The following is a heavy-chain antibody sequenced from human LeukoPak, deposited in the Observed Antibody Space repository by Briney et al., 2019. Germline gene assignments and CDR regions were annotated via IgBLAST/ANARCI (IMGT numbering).Heavy chain of an antibody. CDR3: AKLGTVVVPAANNNWFDP. V-gene: IGHV3-23*01. J-gene: IGHJ5*02. CDR1: GFTFSSYA. Sequence: GGSLRLSCAASGFTFSSYAMSWVRQAPGKGLEWVSAISGSGGSTYYADPVKGRFTIARDNSKNTLYLQMNSLRAEDTAVYYCAKLGTVVVPAANNNWFDPWGQGTLVTVSS. CDR2: ISGSGGST. D-gene: IGHD2-2*01.